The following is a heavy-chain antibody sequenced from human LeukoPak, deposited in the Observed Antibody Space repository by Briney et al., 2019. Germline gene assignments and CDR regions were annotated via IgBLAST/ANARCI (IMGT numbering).Heavy chain of an antibody. CDR2: LSYSGST. D-gene: IGHD3-22*01. Sequence: SETLSLTCTVSGDSISSSTYYWGWIRQPPGKGLEWIGTLSYSGSTYYNPSLKSRVTISVDTSKNQFSLKLSSVTAADTAVYYCARGRKGRLRAPYYYDSSGPFDYWGQGTLVTVSS. J-gene: IGHJ4*02. CDR1: GDSISSSTYY. CDR3: ARGRKGRLRAPYYYDSSGPFDY. V-gene: IGHV4-39*01.